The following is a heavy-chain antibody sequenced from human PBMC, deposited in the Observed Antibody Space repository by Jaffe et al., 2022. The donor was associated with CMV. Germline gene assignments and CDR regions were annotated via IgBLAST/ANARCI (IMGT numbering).Heavy chain of an antibody. D-gene: IGHD3-22*01. CDR1: GFTFDDYA. V-gene: IGHV3-9*01. Sequence: EVQLVESGGGLVQPGRSLRLSCAASGFTFDDYAMHWVRQAPGKGLEWVSGISWNSGSIGYADSVKGRFTISRDNAKNSLYLQMNSLRAEDTALYYCAKERGYYYDSSGYYYGDYVGMDFDYWGQGTLVTVSS. CDR2: ISWNSGSI. CDR3: AKERGYYYDSSGYYYGDYVGMDFDY. J-gene: IGHJ4*02.